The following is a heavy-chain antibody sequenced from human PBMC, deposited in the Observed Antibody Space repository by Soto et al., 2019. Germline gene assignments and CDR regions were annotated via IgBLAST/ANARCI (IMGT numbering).Heavy chain of an antibody. D-gene: IGHD1-26*01. V-gene: IGHV1-18*01. CDR3: ARDAAVGLFDY. Sequence: QVQLVPSGAEVKKPGASVKVSCTASGYTFTSYGISWVRQAPGQGLEWMGWISAYNGNTNYAQKLQGRVTMTTDTSTSTADMELRSLRSDDTAVYYWARDAAVGLFDYWGQGTLVTVSS. CDR2: ISAYNGNT. J-gene: IGHJ4*02. CDR1: GYTFTSYG.